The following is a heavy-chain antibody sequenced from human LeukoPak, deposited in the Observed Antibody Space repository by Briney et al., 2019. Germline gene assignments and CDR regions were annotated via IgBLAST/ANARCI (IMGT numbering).Heavy chain of an antibody. D-gene: IGHD3-22*01. CDR1: GFTFSSYG. V-gene: IGHV3-33*01. CDR2: IWYDGSNK. CDR3: ARAQLMIVVVTPMGY. Sequence: GGSLRLSCAASGFTFSSYGMHWVRQAPGKGLEWVAVIWYDGSNKYYTDSVKGRFTISRDNSKNTLYLQMNSLRAEDTAVYYCARAQLMIVVVTPMGYWGQGTLVTVSS. J-gene: IGHJ4*02.